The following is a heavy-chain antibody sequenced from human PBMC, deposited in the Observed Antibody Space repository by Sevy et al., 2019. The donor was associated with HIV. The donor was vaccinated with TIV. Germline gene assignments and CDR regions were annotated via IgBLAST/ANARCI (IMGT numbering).Heavy chain of an antibody. J-gene: IGHJ4*02. V-gene: IGHV3-30-3*01. Sequence: GGSLRLSCAASDFTFRTHAMHWVRQAPGKGLEWVALISYNGNSEFYADSVKGRFIISRDNSKDTLFLQMNSLRPDDTAVYYCARDSGYIVNWSPGGYWGQGTLVTVSS. CDR2: ISYNGNSE. D-gene: IGHD1-1*01. CDR1: DFTFRTHA. CDR3: ARDSGYIVNWSPGGY.